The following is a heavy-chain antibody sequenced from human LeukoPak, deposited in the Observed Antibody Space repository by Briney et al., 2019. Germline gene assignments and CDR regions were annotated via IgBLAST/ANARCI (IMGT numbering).Heavy chain of an antibody. CDR1: GFTFSSYA. V-gene: IGHV3-53*04. D-gene: IGHD5-24*01. CDR3: ARDKIDGYNHHPDGGGFDY. J-gene: IGHJ4*02. Sequence: PGGSLRLSCAASGFTFSSYAMSWVRQAPGKGLEWVSVIYSGGSTYYADSVKGRFTISRHNSKNTLYLQMNSLRAEDTAVYYCARDKIDGYNHHPDGGGFDYWGQGTLVTVSS. CDR2: IYSGGST.